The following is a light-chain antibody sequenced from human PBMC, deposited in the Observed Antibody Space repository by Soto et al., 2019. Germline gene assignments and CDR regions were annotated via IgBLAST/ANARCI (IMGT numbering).Light chain of an antibody. V-gene: IGLV1-44*01. J-gene: IGLJ3*02. CDR2: SSN. CDR1: DSNIGSTA. Sequence: QSVLTQPPSVSATPGQGVTLSCSGGDSNIGSTAVNWYQQLPGTAPKLLIYSSNQRPPGVPDRISGSKSGTSASLAISGLQSEDEADYYCAAWDDDLHVWLFGGGTKLTVL. CDR3: AAWDDDLHVWL.